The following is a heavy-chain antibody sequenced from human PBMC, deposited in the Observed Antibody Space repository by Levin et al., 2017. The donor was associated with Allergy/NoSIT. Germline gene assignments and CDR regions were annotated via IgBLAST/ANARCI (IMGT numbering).Heavy chain of an antibody. CDR3: ARSWATGGFLDY. Sequence: GGSLRLSCEASGFTFISYALHWVRQAPGRGPEWLAVISYDGSKEYLGDSVKGRFTISRDNSKNTVHLQMSSLGVDETAIYYCARSWATGGFLDYWGQGSLVTVSS. CDR2: ISYDGSKE. CDR1: GFTFISYA. V-gene: IGHV3-30-3*01. D-gene: IGHD1-14*01. J-gene: IGHJ4*02.